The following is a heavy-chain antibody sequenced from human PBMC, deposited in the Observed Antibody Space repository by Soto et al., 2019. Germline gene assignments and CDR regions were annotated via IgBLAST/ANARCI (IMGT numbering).Heavy chain of an antibody. D-gene: IGHD2-8*02. V-gene: IGHV3-15*01. CDR1: GITVTNAW. Sequence: PGGSLRLSCAASGITVTNAWMGWVRQAPGKGLEWVARLKSKSAGGASDYAAPVKGRFSISRDDSRNTLFLQMNSLKTEDTAVYHCTTDGGVSAYPLFWAWGQGTLVTVSS. CDR3: TTDGGVSAYPLFWA. J-gene: IGHJ5*02. CDR2: LKSKSAGGAS.